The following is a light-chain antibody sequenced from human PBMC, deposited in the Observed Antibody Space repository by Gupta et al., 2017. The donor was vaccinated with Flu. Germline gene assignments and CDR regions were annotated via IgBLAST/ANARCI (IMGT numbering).Light chain of an antibody. CDR3: MQALQTPRT. CDR1: QSLLHSNGYNY. Sequence: ISCRSSQSLLHSNGYNYLDWYLQKPGQSPQVLIYLGSNRASGVPDRFSGSGSGTDFTLKISRVEAEDVGVYYCMQALQTPRTFGQGTKLEIK. V-gene: IGKV2-28*01. CDR2: LGS. J-gene: IGKJ2*01.